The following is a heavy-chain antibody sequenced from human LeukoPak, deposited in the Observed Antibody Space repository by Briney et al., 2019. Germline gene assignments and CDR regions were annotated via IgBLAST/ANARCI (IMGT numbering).Heavy chain of an antibody. D-gene: IGHD4-17*01. CDR2: IYYSGST. CDR1: GGSISSGDYY. Sequence: PSQTLSLTCTVSGGSISSGDYYWSWIRQPPGKGLEWIGYIYYSGSTYYNPSLKSRVTISVDTSKNQFSLKLSSVTAADTAVYYCARGRYGDYVIDYWGQGTLVTVSS. V-gene: IGHV4-30-4*08. J-gene: IGHJ4*02. CDR3: ARGRYGDYVIDY.